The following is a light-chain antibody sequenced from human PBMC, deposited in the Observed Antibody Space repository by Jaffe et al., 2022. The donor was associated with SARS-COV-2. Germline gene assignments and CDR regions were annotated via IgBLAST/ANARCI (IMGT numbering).Light chain of an antibody. CDR3: QSYDSSLSGWV. CDR2: IAG. CDR1: SSNIGAGYG. Sequence: QSVLTQPPSVSGAPGQRVTISCTGGSSNIGAGYGVYWYQQLPGTAPKLLISIAGNRPSGVPDRFSGSKSGTSASLAITGLQAEDEADYYCQSYDSSLSGWVFGGGTKLTVL. J-gene: IGLJ3*02. V-gene: IGLV1-40*01.